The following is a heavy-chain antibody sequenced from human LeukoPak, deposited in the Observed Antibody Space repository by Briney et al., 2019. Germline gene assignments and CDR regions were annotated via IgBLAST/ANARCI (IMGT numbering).Heavy chain of an antibody. CDR1: GGSFSGYY. V-gene: IGHV4-34*01. CDR3: ARLRLVPAAIDY. J-gene: IGHJ4*02. D-gene: IGHD2-2*02. Sequence: SKTLSLTCAVYGGSFSGYYWSWIRQPPGKGLEWIGEINHSGSTNYNPSLKSRVTISVDTSKNQFSLKLSSVTAADTAVYYCARLRLVPAAIDYWGQGTLVTVSS. CDR2: INHSGST.